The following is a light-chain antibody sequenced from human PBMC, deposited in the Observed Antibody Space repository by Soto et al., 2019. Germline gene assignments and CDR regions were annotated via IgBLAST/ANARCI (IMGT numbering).Light chain of an antibody. CDR2: EVS. CDR1: SSDVGGYNY. V-gene: IGLV2-8*01. CDR3: SSYAGSNNLGVV. J-gene: IGLJ2*01. Sequence: QSVLTQPPSASGSPGQSVTISCTGTSSDVGGYNYVSWYQQHPGKAPKLMIYEVSRRPSGVPDRFSGSKSGNTASLTVSGFQAEDEADYYCSSYAGSNNLGVVFGGGTKLTVL.